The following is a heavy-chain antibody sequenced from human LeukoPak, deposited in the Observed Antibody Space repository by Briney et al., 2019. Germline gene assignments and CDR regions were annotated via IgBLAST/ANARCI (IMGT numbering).Heavy chain of an antibody. CDR3: ARAPLGGGEIDY. J-gene: IGHJ4*02. V-gene: IGHV3-21*01. CDR1: VFTFSSFS. D-gene: IGHD2-21*01. Sequence: GGSLRLSCAASVFTFSSFSMNWARQAPRKGLECVSPISSSSSYIYYADSVKGRFTISRDNDKNSLYLQMNSLRAEDTAVYYYARAPLGGGEIDYWGPGTLVTVSS. CDR2: ISSSSSYI.